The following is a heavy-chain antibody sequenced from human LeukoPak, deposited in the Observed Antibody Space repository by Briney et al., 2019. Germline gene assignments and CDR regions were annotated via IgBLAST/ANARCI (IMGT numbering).Heavy chain of an antibody. CDR3: AKEYSSGWYDAVDI. D-gene: IGHD6-19*01. Sequence: GGSLRLSCAASGFTFSNSGMHWVRQAPGKGLEWVAFIRFDGSSKSYTDSVKGRFTISRDNSKNTLNLQMNSLRAEDTAVYYCAKEYSSGWYDAVDIWGQGTMVTVSS. CDR1: GFTFSNSG. V-gene: IGHV3-30*02. J-gene: IGHJ3*02. CDR2: IRFDGSSK.